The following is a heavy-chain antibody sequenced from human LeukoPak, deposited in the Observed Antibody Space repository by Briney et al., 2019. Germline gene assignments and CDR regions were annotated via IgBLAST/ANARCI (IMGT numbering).Heavy chain of an antibody. Sequence: SAFSGSGCSTYYADSVNGRFTISRDNSKNTLYLQMNSLRAEDTAVYYCAKDIAGTIIIDYWGQGTLVTVSS. CDR3: AKDIAGTIIIDY. D-gene: IGHD6-13*01. CDR2: FSGSGCST. V-gene: IGHV3-23*01. J-gene: IGHJ4*02.